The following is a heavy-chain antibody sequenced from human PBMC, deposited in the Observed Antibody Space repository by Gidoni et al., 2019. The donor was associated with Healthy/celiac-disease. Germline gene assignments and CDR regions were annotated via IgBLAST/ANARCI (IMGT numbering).Heavy chain of an antibody. CDR2: ISYDGSNK. D-gene: IGHD6-19*01. J-gene: IGHJ4*02. CDR1: GVTCGSDA. CDR3: ARDLRSAYSSGWYGVDY. Sequence: QVQLVESGGGVVQPGRSLRLSCAAAGVTCGSDAMHWVRQAPGTGLEWVAVISYDGSNKYSADSVKGRFTIARDNSKNTLYLQMNSLRAEYTAVYYCARDLRSAYSSGWYGVDYWCQGTLVTVSS. V-gene: IGHV3-30*04.